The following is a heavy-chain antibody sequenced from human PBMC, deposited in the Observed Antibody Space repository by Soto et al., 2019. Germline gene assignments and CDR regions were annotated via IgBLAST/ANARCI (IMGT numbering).Heavy chain of an antibody. CDR2: IWYDGSNK. Sequence: QVQLVESGGGVVQPGRSLRLSCAASGFTFSSYGMHWVRQAPGKGLEWVAVIWYDGSNKYYADSVRGRFTISRDNSKNTLYLQINSLRAEDTAVFYCARVFGPGLYQYYGMDVWGQGTTVTVSS. J-gene: IGHJ6*02. V-gene: IGHV3-33*01. CDR1: GFTFSSYG. CDR3: ARVFGPGLYQYYGMDV. D-gene: IGHD2-2*01.